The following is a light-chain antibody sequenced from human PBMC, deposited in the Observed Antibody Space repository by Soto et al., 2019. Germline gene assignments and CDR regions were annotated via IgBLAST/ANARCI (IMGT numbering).Light chain of an antibody. CDR3: QQYGSSPLLT. Sequence: EIVMTQSPGTRFVSAGGRAKLSCMASQSVTNSLPGSHQTPGQAPRLLIYRASTRATGIPARFIGSGSWTEFTLTIIRLEPDEFSVYYCQQYGSSPLLTFGQGTRLEIK. CDR2: RAS. J-gene: IGKJ5*01. V-gene: IGKV3-20*01. CDR1: QSVTNS.